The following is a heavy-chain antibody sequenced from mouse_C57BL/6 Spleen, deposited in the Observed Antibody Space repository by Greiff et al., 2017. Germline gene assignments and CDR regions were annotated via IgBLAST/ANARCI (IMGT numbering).Heavy chain of an antibody. V-gene: IGHV1-64*01. Sequence: QVQLKQPGAELVKPGASVKLSCKASGYTFTSYWMHWVKQRPGQGLEWIGMIHPNSGNTYYNEKFKGKATLTADKSSSTAYMELRSLTSEDSAVYFCARQGYFDVWGTGTTVTVSS. J-gene: IGHJ1*03. CDR3: ARQGYFDV. CDR1: GYTFTSYW. CDR2: IHPNSGNT.